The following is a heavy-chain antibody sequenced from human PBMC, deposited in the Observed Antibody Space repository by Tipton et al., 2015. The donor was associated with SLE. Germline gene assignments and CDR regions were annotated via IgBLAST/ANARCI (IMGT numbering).Heavy chain of an antibody. V-gene: IGHV4-4*07. D-gene: IGHD3-3*02. Sequence: TLSLTCTVSGGSISSYYWGWIRQPAGKGLEWIGRIYPTGNTNYNPSLNSRVTMSVDTSKNQFSLNLTSVTAADTAVYYCARDKSSHSKYILDYWGQGTLVTVSS. CDR1: GGSISSYY. CDR3: ARDKSSHSKYILDY. CDR2: IYPTGNT. J-gene: IGHJ4*02.